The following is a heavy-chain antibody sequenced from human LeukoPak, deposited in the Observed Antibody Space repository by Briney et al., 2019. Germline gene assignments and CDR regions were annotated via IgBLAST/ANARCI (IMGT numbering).Heavy chain of an antibody. J-gene: IGHJ4*02. CDR2: IKQDVSEK. V-gene: IGHV3-7*01. D-gene: IGHD3-3*01. CDR1: GFTFSSYW. Sequence: PGGSLRLSCAASGFTFSSYWMSWVRQAPGKGLEWVANIKQDVSEKYYVDSVKGRFTISRDNAKNSLYLQMNSLRAEDTAVYYCAREGYDSWSGYLWTDYWGQGTLVIVSS. CDR3: AREGYDSWSGYLWTDY.